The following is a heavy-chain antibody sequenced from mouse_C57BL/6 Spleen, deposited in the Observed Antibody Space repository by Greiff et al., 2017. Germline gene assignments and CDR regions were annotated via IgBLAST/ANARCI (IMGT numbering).Heavy chain of an antibody. CDR3: ARRRGLRGTYFDY. J-gene: IGHJ2*01. CDR2: IHPNSGST. V-gene: IGHV1-64*01. Sequence: QVQLQQPGAELVKPGASVKLSCKASGYTFTSYWMHWVKQRPGQGLEWIGMIHPNSGSTNYNEKFKSKATLTVDKSSSTAYMQLSSLTSEDSAVYYCARRRGLRGTYFDYWGQGTTLTVSS. CDR1: GYTFTSYW. D-gene: IGHD2-4*01.